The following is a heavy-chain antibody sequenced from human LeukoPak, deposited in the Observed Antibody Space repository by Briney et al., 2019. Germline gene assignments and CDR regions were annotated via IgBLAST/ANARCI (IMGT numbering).Heavy chain of an antibody. V-gene: IGHV5-51*01. CDR2: IYPGGSDT. D-gene: IGHD3-10*01. CDR3: ARRYYYGSGSPPPNAFDI. Sequence: GESLKISCKGSGYSFTSYWIGWVRQMPGKGLKWMGIIYPGGSDTRYSPSFQGQVTISADKSISTAYLQWSSLKASDTAMYYCARRYYYGSGSPPPNAFDIWGQGTMVTVSS. J-gene: IGHJ3*02. CDR1: GYSFTSYW.